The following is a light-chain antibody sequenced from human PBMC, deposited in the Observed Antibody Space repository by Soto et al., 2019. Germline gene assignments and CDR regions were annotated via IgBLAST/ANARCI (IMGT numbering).Light chain of an antibody. J-gene: IGLJ2*01. CDR2: GNS. V-gene: IGLV1-40*01. Sequence: QSVLTQPPSVSGAPGQRVTISCTGSRSNIGAGYDVHWYQQLPGTAPKLLIYGNSNRPSGVPDRFSGSKSGTSASLAITGLQAEDEADYYCQSYDSSLSGSEVFGGGTKRTVL. CDR1: RSNIGAGYD. CDR3: QSYDSSLSGSEV.